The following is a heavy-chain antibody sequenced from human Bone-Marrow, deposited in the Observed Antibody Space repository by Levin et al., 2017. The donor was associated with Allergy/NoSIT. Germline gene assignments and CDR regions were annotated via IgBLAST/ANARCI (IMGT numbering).Heavy chain of an antibody. CDR3: AKEREQIVVVTALTFDQ. CDR1: GFTFSTYA. J-gene: IGHJ4*02. D-gene: IGHD2-21*02. V-gene: IGHV3-30*18. CDR2: ISYDGSNK. Sequence: GGSLRLSCAASGFTFSTYAMHWVRQAPGKGLEWVAVISYDGSNKDYADSVKGRFTISRDNSKNTLYLQMNSLRPEDTAVYYCAKEREQIVVVTALTFDQWGQGTLVTVSS.